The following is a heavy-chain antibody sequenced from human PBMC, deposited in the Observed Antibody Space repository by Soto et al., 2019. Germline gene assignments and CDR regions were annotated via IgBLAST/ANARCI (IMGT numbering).Heavy chain of an antibody. J-gene: IGHJ5*02. CDR2: IYYSGST. V-gene: IGHV4-59*01. D-gene: IGHD3-10*01. CDR1: GGSISSYY. CDR3: ARGGSGSYGDWFDP. Sequence: QVQLQESGPGLVKPSETLSLTCTVSGGSISSYYWIWIRQPPGKGLEWIGYIYYSGSTNYNPSLKSRVTISVDTSNNQFSLKLSSVTAADTAVYYCARGGSGSYGDWFDPWGQGTLVTVSS.